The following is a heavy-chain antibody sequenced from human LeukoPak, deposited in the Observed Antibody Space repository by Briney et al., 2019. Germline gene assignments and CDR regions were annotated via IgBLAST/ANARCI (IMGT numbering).Heavy chain of an antibody. CDR3: AKDIVATSNYYFDS. CDR1: GFTFNDYA. J-gene: IGHJ4*02. V-gene: IGHV3-9*01. Sequence: GGSMRLSCAASGFTFNDYAMHWVRQAPGKGLEWVSGISWNSGRIGYADSVKGRFTISRDNAKNSLYLQMNSLRAEDTALYYCAKDIVATSNYYFDSWGQGTLVTVSS. CDR2: ISWNSGRI. D-gene: IGHD5-12*01.